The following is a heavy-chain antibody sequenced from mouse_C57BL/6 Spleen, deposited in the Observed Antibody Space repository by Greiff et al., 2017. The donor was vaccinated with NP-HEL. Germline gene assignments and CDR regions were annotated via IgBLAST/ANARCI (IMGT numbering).Heavy chain of an antibody. CDR1: GYTFTSYW. Sequence: QVQLQQSGAELVKPGASVKMSCKASGYTFTSYWITWVKQRPGQGLEWIGDIYPGSGSTNYNEKFKSKATLTVDTSSRTAYMPLSSLTSEDSAVYYCARERGYPGSGFAYWGQGTLVTVSA. D-gene: IGHD2-2*01. V-gene: IGHV1-55*01. CDR2: IYPGSGST. CDR3: ARERGYPGSGFAY. J-gene: IGHJ3*01.